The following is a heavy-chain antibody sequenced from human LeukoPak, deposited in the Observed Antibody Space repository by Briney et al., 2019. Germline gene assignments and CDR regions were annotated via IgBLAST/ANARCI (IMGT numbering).Heavy chain of an antibody. CDR2: ISYDGSNK. V-gene: IGHV3-30*18. Sequence: GGSLRLSCAASGFTFSSYGMHWVRQAPGKGLEWVAVISYDGSNKYYADSVKGRFTISRDNSKNTLYLQMNSLRAEDTGVYYCAKSDKAMGRGAFDIWGQGTMVTVSS. CDR3: AKSDKAMGRGAFDI. J-gene: IGHJ3*02. CDR1: GFTFSSYG. D-gene: IGHD3-10*01.